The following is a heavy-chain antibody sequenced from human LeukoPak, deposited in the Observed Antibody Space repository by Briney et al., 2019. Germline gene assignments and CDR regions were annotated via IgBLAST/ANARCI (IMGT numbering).Heavy chain of an antibody. V-gene: IGHV3-48*02. CDR3: ARDIPGFDY. CDR2: ISSSSSTI. D-gene: IGHD2-2*02. CDR1: GGSISSTN. Sequence: ETLSLTCGVSGGSISSTNWWSWVRQAPGKGLEWVSYISSSSSTIYYADSVEGRFTISRGNAKNSLYLQMNSLRDEDTAVYYCARDIPGFDYWGQGTLVTVSS. J-gene: IGHJ4*02.